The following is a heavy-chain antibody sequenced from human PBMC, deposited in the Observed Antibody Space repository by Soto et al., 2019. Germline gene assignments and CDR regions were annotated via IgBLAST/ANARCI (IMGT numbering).Heavy chain of an antibody. CDR2: INHSGST. CDR3: ARDTYASSTSCLDY. V-gene: IGHV4-34*01. Sequence: SETLSLTCAVYGGSFSGYYWSWIRQPPGKGLEWIGEINHSGSTNYNPSLKSRVTISVDTSKNQFSLKLSSVTAADTAVYYCARDTYASSTSCLDYWGQGTLVTVSS. J-gene: IGHJ4*02. D-gene: IGHD2-2*01. CDR1: GGSFSGYY.